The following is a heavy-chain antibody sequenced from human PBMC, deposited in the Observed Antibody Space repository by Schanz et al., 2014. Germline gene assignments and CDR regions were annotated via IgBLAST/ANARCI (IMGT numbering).Heavy chain of an antibody. CDR2: ISGSGVTT. CDR3: AKRCSSTSCSHGAFDI. CDR1: GFTVSDHY. J-gene: IGHJ3*02. Sequence: PGGSLRLSCAVSGFTVSDHYMDWVRQAPGKGLEWVSVISGSGVTTYYADSVTGRFTIFRDNSKDTLYLQMNSLRDEDTAMYYCAKRCSSTSCSHGAFDIWGQGTMVTVSS. D-gene: IGHD2-2*01. V-gene: IGHV3-23*01.